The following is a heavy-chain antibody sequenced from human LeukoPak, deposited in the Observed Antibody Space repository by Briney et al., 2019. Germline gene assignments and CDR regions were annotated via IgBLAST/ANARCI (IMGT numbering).Heavy chain of an antibody. CDR1: GFIFSDHN. CDR3: ARDAGWSLDP. V-gene: IGHV3-72*01. J-gene: IGHJ5*02. D-gene: IGHD1-26*01. Sequence: GGSLRLSCAASGFIFSDHNMDWVRQAPGKGLEWVGLIRNKANSYIIEDAASGRGRFTISRDDSKNLLFLKMNSLRAEDTAVYYCARDAGWSLDPWGQGTLVTVSS. CDR2: IRNKANSYII.